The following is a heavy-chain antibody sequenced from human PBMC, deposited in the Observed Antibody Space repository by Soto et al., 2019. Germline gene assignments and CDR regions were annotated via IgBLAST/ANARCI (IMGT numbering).Heavy chain of an antibody. CDR1: GGSFSSYA. CDR3: ARDLRAAGRPGMDV. J-gene: IGHJ6*02. CDR2: IIPIVGTG. Sequence: QVQLVQSGAEVKKPGSSVKVSCKASGGSFSSYAISWVRQAPGQGLEWMGGIIPIVGTGNYAQNFQGRVTITADESTSTTYMELGSLRSWDTAFYYCARDLRAAGRPGMDVWGQGTTVTVSS. D-gene: IGHD6-13*01. V-gene: IGHV1-69*01.